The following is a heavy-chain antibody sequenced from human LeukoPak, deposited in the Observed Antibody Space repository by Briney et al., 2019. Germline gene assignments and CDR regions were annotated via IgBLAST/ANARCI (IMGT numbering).Heavy chain of an antibody. D-gene: IGHD3-9*01. V-gene: IGHV1-2*02. Sequence: ASVKVSCKASGYTFTGYYMHWVRQAPGQGLEWMGWINPNSGGTKYAQKFQGRVTMTRDTSISTAYMELSRLRSDDTAVYHCARADILTGSYYYYNYMDVWGKGTTVTVSS. CDR3: ARADILTGSYYYYNYMDV. CDR2: INPNSGGT. CDR1: GYTFTGYY. J-gene: IGHJ6*03.